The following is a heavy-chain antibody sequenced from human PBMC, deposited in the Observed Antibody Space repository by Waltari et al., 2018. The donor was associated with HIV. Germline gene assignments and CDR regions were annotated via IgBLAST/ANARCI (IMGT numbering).Heavy chain of an antibody. D-gene: IGHD2-2*02. V-gene: IGHV3-7*01. CDR1: GFTFSNFW. CDR2: IKKDGSEK. CDR3: ASPSIRAGMDV. J-gene: IGHJ6*02. Sequence: EVQLVESGGGLVQPGGSLRLSCAASGFTFSNFWMSWVRQAPGKVLWWLANIKKDGSEKYYVDSVKGRFTISRDNAKNSLYLQMNSLRAEDTAVYYCASPSIRAGMDVWGQGTTVTVSS.